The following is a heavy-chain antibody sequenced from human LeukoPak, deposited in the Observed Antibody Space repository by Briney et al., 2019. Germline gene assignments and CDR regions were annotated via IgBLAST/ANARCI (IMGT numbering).Heavy chain of an antibody. CDR3: ARQVHGGNLFDY. D-gene: IGHD4-23*01. Sequence: PSETLSLTCAVSGYSISSGYYWGWIRQPPGKGLEWIGSIYHSGSTYYNPSLKSRVTISVDTSKNQFSLKLSSVTAADTAVYYCARQVHGGNLFDYWGQGTLVTVS. J-gene: IGHJ4*02. CDR2: IYHSGST. V-gene: IGHV4-38-2*01. CDR1: GYSISSGYY.